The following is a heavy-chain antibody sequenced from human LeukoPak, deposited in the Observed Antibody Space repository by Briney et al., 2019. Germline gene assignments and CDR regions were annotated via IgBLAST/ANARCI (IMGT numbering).Heavy chain of an antibody. Sequence: PSETLSLTCNVSGGSISSYYWSWIRQPPGKGLDWIGDIYYSGNTNYNTSLKSRVTMSVDRPKNQFSLKVTSVTTADTAVYYCARVLSSSSKVFDCWGQGTLVTVSS. CDR2: IYYSGNT. CDR3: ARVLSSSSKVFDC. V-gene: IGHV4-59*01. J-gene: IGHJ4*02. CDR1: GGSISSYY. D-gene: IGHD6-6*01.